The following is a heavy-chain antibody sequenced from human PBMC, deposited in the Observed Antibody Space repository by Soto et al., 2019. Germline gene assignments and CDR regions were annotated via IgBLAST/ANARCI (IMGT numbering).Heavy chain of an antibody. CDR2: ISAAGDP. CDR1: GFTFRNYD. J-gene: IGHJ6*02. V-gene: IGHV3-13*05. Sequence: EVQLVESGGGLVQPGGSLRLSCEASGFTFRNYDMHWVRQGTGKGLEWVSGISAAGDPDYADSVEGRFTISRENAENSFFLQIHSLRVGDTAVYYCARTDRDFYGLDVWGQGTTVSVSS. CDR3: ARTDRDFYGLDV.